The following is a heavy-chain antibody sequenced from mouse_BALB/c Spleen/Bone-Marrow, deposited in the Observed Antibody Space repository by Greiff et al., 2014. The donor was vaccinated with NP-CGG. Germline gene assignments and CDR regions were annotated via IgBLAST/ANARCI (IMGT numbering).Heavy chain of an antibody. Sequence: VQLQQPGPELVKPGPLVKISCKASGYSFTGYYMHWVKQSHGKSLEWIGEINPYNGGTSYNQKFKGKATLTVDTSSSTAFMELHSLTSEDSLVYYCARQLYGNYAYWGQGTLVTVSA. D-gene: IGHD2-10*02. J-gene: IGHJ3*01. CDR2: INPYNGGT. CDR3: ARQLYGNYAY. CDR1: GYSFTGYY. V-gene: IGHV1S30*01.